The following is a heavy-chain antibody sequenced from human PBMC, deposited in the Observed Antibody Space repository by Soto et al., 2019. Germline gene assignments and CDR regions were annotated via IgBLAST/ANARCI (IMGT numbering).Heavy chain of an antibody. D-gene: IGHD1-26*01. CDR1: GFTFRSYA. V-gene: IGHV3-23*01. J-gene: IGHJ4*02. CDR2: ISESGTST. CDR3: AKGGRRRGSYPPLDN. Sequence: TGGSLRLSCAASGFTFRSYAMTWVRQAPGKGLEWVSGISESGTSTFYAGSVRGRFTISRDNLKNTLYLQMDSLRGEDTAIYYCAKGGRRRGSYPPLDNWGQGTQVTVSS.